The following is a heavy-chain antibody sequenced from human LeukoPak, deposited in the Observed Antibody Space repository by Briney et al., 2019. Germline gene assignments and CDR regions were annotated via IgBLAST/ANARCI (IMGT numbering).Heavy chain of an antibody. V-gene: IGHV4-34*01. J-gene: IGHJ5*02. CDR1: VGSFSGYY. Sequence: SEPLSLTCAVYVGSFSGYYWSWIRQPPGKGLEWIGEIKQSGSTNYNPSPNSGVTISLDQSKTQLSLKLSSVTDAETAVYYCARGNSEGYCSSTSCYRRNEFDPWGQGTLVTVSS. CDR3: ARGNSEGYCSSTSCYRRNEFDP. D-gene: IGHD2-2*02. CDR2: IKQSGST.